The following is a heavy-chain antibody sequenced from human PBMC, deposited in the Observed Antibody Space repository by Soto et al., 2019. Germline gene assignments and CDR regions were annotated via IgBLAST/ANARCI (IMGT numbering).Heavy chain of an antibody. CDR3: VRAPHFGSGYYPNFDY. D-gene: IGHD3-3*01. V-gene: IGHV1-46*01. J-gene: IGHJ4*02. Sequence: QVQLVQSGAEVKKPGASVKVSCKASGYTLSSFYMHWVRQAPGQGLEWMGSINPSGGSTSYAQKYQGRVTMTRDTSRSTGYMELSSLRSEDMDVYYCVRAPHFGSGYYPNFDYWGQGTLVTVSS. CDR1: GYTLSSFY. CDR2: INPSGGST.